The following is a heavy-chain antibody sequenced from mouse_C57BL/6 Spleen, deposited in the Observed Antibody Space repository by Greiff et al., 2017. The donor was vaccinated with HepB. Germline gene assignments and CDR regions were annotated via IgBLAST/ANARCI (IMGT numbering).Heavy chain of an antibody. CDR2: ISSGGDYI. Sequence: EVKLVESGEGLVKPGGSLKLSCAASGFTFSSYAMSWVRQTPEKRLEWVAYISSGGDYIYYADTVKGRFTISRDNARNTLYLQMSSLKSEDTAMYYCTRDDGYYEWFAYWGQGTLVTVSA. CDR1: GFTFSSYA. D-gene: IGHD2-3*01. CDR3: TRDDGYYEWFAY. J-gene: IGHJ3*01. V-gene: IGHV5-9-1*02.